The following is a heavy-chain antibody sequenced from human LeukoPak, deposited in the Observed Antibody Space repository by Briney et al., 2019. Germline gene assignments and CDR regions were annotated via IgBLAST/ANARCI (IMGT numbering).Heavy chain of an antibody. J-gene: IGHJ3*02. CDR1: GFTFSSYE. Sequence: PGGSLRLSCAASGFTFSSYEMNWVRQAPGKGLEWVSYISSSGSTIYYADSVKGRFTISRDNAKNSLYLQMNGLRAEDTAVYYCARDVAYYYESSGCYSLGFDIWGQGTMVTVSS. CDR2: ISSSGSTI. D-gene: IGHD3-22*01. V-gene: IGHV3-48*03. CDR3: ARDVAYYYESSGCYSLGFDI.